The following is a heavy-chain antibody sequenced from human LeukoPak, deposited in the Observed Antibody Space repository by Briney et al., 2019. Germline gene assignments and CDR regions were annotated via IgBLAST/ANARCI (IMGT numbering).Heavy chain of an antibody. Sequence: GESLKISCKGSGYSFTSYWIGWVHQMPGKGLGWIRIIYPGDSDTRYSPSFQGQVTISADKSISTAYLQWSSLKASDTAMYYCARADYIMITFGGVIAPDYFDYWGQGTLVTVSS. CDR1: GYSFTSYW. D-gene: IGHD3-16*02. CDR2: IYPGDSDT. J-gene: IGHJ4*02. CDR3: ARADYIMITFGGVIAPDYFDY. V-gene: IGHV5-51*07.